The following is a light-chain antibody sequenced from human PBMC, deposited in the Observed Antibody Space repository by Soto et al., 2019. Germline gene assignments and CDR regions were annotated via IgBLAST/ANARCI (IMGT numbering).Light chain of an antibody. Sequence: QSALTQPASVSGSPGQSITISCTGTSSDIGAYNYVSWYQQHPGKAPKLLIYEVTNRPSGVSDRFSGSKSGNTASQTISGLQAEDEANSYCNSYTTLSNRVFGTGTKLTVL. J-gene: IGLJ1*01. CDR1: SSDIGAYNY. CDR3: NSYTTLSNRV. CDR2: EVT. V-gene: IGLV2-14*01.